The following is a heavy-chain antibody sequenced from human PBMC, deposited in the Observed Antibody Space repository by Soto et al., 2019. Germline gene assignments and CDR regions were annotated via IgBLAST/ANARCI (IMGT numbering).Heavy chain of an antibody. J-gene: IGHJ4*02. Sequence: GASVKVSCKASGGTFSKYKITWVRQAPGQGLEWMGGIIPVFGTANYTQKFQGRVTITADESTSTAYMEVSSLRSDDTAVYYCARDGQYSSGWPFDYWGQGTLVTVSS. CDR1: GGTFSKYK. V-gene: IGHV1-69*13. D-gene: IGHD6-19*01. CDR2: IIPVFGTA. CDR3: ARDGQYSSGWPFDY.